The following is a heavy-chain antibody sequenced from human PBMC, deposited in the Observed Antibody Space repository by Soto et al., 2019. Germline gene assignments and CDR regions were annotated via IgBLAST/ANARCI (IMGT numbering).Heavy chain of an antibody. CDR3: ACFGGADAFDI. J-gene: IGHJ3*02. CDR2: ISSSRSLI. D-gene: IGHD3-3*01. V-gene: IGHV3-21*01. Sequence: GGALRLSCAASGFTLSSYSMNWGRQAPGEGLEWGSSISSSRSLIYYAESVKGRFHIPRENAKNSLYLQMNSLRAEDTAVYYCACFGGADAFDIWGQGTMVTVSS. CDR1: GFTLSSYS.